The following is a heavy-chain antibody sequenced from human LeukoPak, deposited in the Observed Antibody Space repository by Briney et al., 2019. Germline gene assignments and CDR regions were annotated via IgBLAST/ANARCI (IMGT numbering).Heavy chain of an antibody. CDR3: GRDEVGATTEFDS. V-gene: IGHV3-74*01. Sequence: GGSLRLSCAAPGFTFTSYWIHWVRQAPGKGLVWVSRINSDGSSASYADSVKGRFTISRDNAKNTLYLQMNSLRAEDTAVYYCGRDEVGATTEFDSWGQGTLVTVSS. J-gene: IGHJ4*02. D-gene: IGHD1-26*01. CDR2: INSDGSSA. CDR1: GFTFTSYW.